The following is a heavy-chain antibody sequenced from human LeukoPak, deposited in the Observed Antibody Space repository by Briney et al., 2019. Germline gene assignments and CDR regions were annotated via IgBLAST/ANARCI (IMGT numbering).Heavy chain of an antibody. CDR1: GFTLSNYA. CDR3: AKAPVTTCSGTFCYLFDY. J-gene: IGHJ4*02. V-gene: IGHV3-23*01. CDR2: IAVTGGT. Sequence: GGSLRLSCTASGFTLSNYAMSWVRQGPGKGLEWVSAIAVTGGTYHADSVRGRLTIPRDSSKNTLYLQMSSLRAEDAGVYYCAKAPVTTCSGTFCYLFDYWGQGTLVTVSS. D-gene: IGHD2-15*01.